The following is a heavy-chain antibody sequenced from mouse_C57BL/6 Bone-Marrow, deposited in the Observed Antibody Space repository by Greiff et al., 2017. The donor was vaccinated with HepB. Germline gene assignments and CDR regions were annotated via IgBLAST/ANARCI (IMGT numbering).Heavy chain of an antibody. J-gene: IGHJ1*03. CDR1: GYSITSGYY. D-gene: IGHD1-1*01. CDR3: ARVTRYWYFDV. CDR2: ISYDGSN. V-gene: IGHV3-6*01. Sequence: EVQLQESGPGLVKPSQSLSLTCSVTGYSITSGYYWNWIRQFPGNKLEWMGYISYDGSNNYNPSLKNRISITRDTSKNQFFLKLNSVTTEDTATYYCARVTRYWYFDVWGTGTTVTVSS.